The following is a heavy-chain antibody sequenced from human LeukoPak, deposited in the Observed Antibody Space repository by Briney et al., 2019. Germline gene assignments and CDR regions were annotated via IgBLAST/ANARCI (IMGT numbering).Heavy chain of an antibody. Sequence: SETLSLTCTVSGGSISSYYWSWIRQPPGKGLEWIGYIYYSGSTNYNPSLKSRVTISVDTSKNQFSLKLSSVTAADTAVYYCARGVVVVAADLNYYYYGMDVWGQGTTVTVSS. CDR3: ARGVVVVAADLNYYYYGMDV. CDR1: GGSISSYY. V-gene: IGHV4-59*01. J-gene: IGHJ6*02. CDR2: IYYSGST. D-gene: IGHD2-15*01.